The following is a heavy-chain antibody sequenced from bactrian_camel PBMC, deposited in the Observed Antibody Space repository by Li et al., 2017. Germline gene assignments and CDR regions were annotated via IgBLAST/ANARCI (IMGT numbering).Heavy chain of an antibody. V-gene: IGHV3S53*01. CDR3: AAGTVRVGVDLHAAY. CDR2: ISSDGRT. J-gene: IGHJ4*01. Sequence: HVQLVESGGGSVQAGESLSLSCTISLDVVDMGWFRQAPENNCEFVARISSDGRTVYADWVKGRFIISRDNAKNTVYLQMNSLKSEDTAMYYCAAGTVRVGVDLHAAYWGQGTQVTVS. CDR1: LDVVD. D-gene: IGHD5*01.